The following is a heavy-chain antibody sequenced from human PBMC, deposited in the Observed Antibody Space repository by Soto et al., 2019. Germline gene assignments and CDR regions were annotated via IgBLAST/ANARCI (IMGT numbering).Heavy chain of an antibody. Sequence: ASVKVSCKASGYTFTGYYMHWVRQAPGQGLEWMGWINPNSGGTNYAQKFQGRVTMTRDTSISTAYMELSRLRSDDTAVYYCAVAGVWSGYYPYLYYYGMDVWGQGTTVTVSS. CDR2: INPNSGGT. V-gene: IGHV1-2*02. CDR1: GYTFTGYY. D-gene: IGHD3-3*01. CDR3: AVAGVWSGYYPYLYYYGMDV. J-gene: IGHJ6*02.